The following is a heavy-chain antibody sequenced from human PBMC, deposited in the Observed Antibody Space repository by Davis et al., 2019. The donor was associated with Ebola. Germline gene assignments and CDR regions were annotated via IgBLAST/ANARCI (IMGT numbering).Heavy chain of an antibody. CDR2: IYYSGST. J-gene: IGHJ3*02. CDR3: ARLVTWELLEYAFDI. V-gene: IGHV4-39*01. D-gene: IGHD1-26*01. Sequence: WVRQAPGKGLEWIGSIYYSGSTYYNPSLKSRVTISVDTSKNQFSLKLSSVTAADTAVYYCARLVTWELLEYAFDIWGQGTMVTVSS.